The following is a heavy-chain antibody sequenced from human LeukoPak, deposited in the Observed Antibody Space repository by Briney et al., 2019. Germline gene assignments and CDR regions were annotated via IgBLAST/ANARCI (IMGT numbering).Heavy chain of an antibody. CDR3: ARDPGDSSGYHHNWFDP. CDR1: GGSISSSSYY. J-gene: IGHJ5*02. V-gene: IGHV4-39*07. Sequence: SETLSLTCTVSGGSISSSSYYWGWIRQPPGKGLEWIGSIYYSGSTYYNPSLKSRVTISVDTSKKQFSLKLSSVTAADTAVYYCARDPGDSSGYHHNWFDPWGQGTLVTVSS. CDR2: IYYSGST. D-gene: IGHD3-22*01.